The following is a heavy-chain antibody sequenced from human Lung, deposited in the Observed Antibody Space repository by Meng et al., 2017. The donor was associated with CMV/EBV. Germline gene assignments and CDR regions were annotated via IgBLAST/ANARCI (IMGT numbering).Heavy chain of an antibody. CDR1: GFTFSDYW. V-gene: IGHV3-74*01. CDR2: IKGDGSHT. D-gene: IGHD6-13*01. Sequence: SCTASGFTFSDYWMHRVRQTPGKGLLWVSRIKGDGSHTIYGDSVKGRFTISRDNAKNTLYLQMNTLRVEDTAVYYCVRDGHSWNFDYWGQGSLVTVSS. CDR3: VRDGHSWNFDY. J-gene: IGHJ4*02.